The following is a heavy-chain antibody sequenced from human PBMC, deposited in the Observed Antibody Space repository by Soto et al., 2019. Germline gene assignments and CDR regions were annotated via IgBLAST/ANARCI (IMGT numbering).Heavy chain of an antibody. J-gene: IGHJ4*02. CDR2: ISANGGRT. CDR3: AKHAADYGDSRVDY. V-gene: IGHV3-23*01. D-gene: IGHD4-17*01. CDR1: RFTFSSYA. Sequence: QTGGSLRLSCAASRFTFSSYAMSWVRQAPGKRLEWVSGISANGGRTYYADSVKGRFTLSRDNSKNTLSLQANGLRAEDTAVYYCAKHAADYGDSRVDYWGQGTLVTVSS.